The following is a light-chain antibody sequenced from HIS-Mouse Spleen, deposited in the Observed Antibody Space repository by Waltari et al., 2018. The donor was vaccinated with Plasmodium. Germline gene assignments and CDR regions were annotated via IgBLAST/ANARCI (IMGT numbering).Light chain of an antibody. CDR3: QQYDNLPPLFT. Sequence: DIQMTQSPSSLSASVGDRVHITCQASQDISNYLNWYQQKPGKAPKLLIYDASNLETGVPSRFSGSGSGTDFTFTISSLQPEDIATYYCQQYDNLPPLFTFGPGTKVDIK. CDR2: DAS. J-gene: IGKJ3*01. V-gene: IGKV1-33*01. CDR1: QDISNY.